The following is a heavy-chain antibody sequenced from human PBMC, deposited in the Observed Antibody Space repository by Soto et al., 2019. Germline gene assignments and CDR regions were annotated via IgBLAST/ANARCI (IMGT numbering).Heavy chain of an antibody. J-gene: IGHJ6*02. D-gene: IGHD6-13*01. Sequence: GGSLRLSCAASGFTFSSYAMSCVRQAPGKGLEWVSAISGSGGSTYYADSVKGRFTISRDNSKNTLYLQMNSLRAEDTAVYYCAKDGTYSSSWYSPYYYYYGMDVWGQGTTVTVSS. CDR3: AKDGTYSSSWYSPYYYYYGMDV. CDR1: GFTFSSYA. V-gene: IGHV3-23*01. CDR2: ISGSGGST.